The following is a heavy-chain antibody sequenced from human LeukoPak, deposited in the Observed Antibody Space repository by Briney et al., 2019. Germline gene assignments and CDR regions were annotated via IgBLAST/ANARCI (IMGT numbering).Heavy chain of an antibody. CDR2: IKQDGSEK. D-gene: IGHD5-18*01. Sequence: GGSLRLSCAASGFTFSSYWMSWVRQAPGKGLEWVANIKQDGSEKYYVDSVKGRFTISRDNAKNSLYLQMNSLRAEDTAVYYCARGRGNRGYSYGELDFWGQGTLVTVSS. V-gene: IGHV3-7*01. J-gene: IGHJ4*02. CDR1: GFTFSSYW. CDR3: ARGRGNRGYSYGELDF.